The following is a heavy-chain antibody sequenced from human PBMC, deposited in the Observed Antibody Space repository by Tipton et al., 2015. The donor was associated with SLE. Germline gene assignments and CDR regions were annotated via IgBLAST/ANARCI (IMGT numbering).Heavy chain of an antibody. CDR2: ISNGGDSI. CDR1: GLTFSDYY. Sequence: SLRLSCAASGLTFSDYYMSWIRQAPGKGLEWLSYISNGGDSIFYAASVRGRSTISRDNTKNSLYLQLNSLRAEDTAVYYCVRGSYYYDSSDYVDLWGQGTLVTVSS. D-gene: IGHD3-22*01. V-gene: IGHV3-11*01. CDR3: VRGSYYYDSSDYVDL. J-gene: IGHJ5*02.